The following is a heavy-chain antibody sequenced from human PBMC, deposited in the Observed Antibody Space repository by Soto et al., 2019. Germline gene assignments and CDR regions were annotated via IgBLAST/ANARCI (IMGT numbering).Heavy chain of an antibody. D-gene: IGHD1-1*01. CDR3: ARGWNDGYYYYMDV. Sequence: SETLSLTCTVSGGSISSYSWSWIRQPPGQGLEWIGYIYYSGSTNYNPSLKSRVTISVDTSKDQFSLRLRSVTAADTAVYYCARGWNDGYYYYMDVWGQGTTVTVSS. CDR1: GGSISSYS. CDR2: IYYSGST. V-gene: IGHV4-59*01. J-gene: IGHJ6*02.